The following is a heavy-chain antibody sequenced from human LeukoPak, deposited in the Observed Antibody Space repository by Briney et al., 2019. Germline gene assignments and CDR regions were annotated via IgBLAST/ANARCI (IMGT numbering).Heavy chain of an antibody. J-gene: IGHJ4*02. Sequence: ASVKVSCKASGFTFTSSAVQWVRQARGQRLEWIGWIVVGSGNTNYAQKFQGRVTITRDTSASTAYMELSSLRSEDTAVYYCARAGGGVRDSSYFDYWGQGTLVTVSS. CDR1: GFTFTSSA. D-gene: IGHD3-22*01. CDR2: IVVGSGNT. V-gene: IGHV1-58*01. CDR3: ARAGGGVRDSSYFDY.